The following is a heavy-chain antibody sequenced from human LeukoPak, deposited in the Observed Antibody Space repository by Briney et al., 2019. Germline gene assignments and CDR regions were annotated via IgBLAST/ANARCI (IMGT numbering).Heavy chain of an antibody. CDR2: MKPNSGNT. CDR3: ARMYYYDTSGRNWFDP. J-gene: IGHJ5*02. Sequence: ASVKVSCKTSGYTFTNYDINWVRQATGQGLEWMGWMKPNSGNTGYAQKFQGRVTMTRNTSISTAYMELTSLRSEDTAVYYCARMYYYDTSGRNWFDPWGQGTLVTVSS. CDR1: GYTFTNYD. D-gene: IGHD3-22*01. V-gene: IGHV1-8*01.